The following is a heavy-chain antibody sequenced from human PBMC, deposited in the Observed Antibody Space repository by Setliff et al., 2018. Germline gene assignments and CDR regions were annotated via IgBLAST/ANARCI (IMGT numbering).Heavy chain of an antibody. J-gene: IGHJ4*02. CDR1: GFTSSSLW. CDR2: INQGGGAQ. V-gene: IGHV3-7*01. Sequence: GSLSLSCAASGFTSSSLWMSWVRQAPGKGLEWVANINQGGGAQFYVDSVKGRFTISRDNAKNSLYLQMSSLRAEDTAVYYCARGPISGSGTYYGADWGQGTLVTVSS. CDR3: ARGPISGSGTYYGAD. D-gene: IGHD3-10*01.